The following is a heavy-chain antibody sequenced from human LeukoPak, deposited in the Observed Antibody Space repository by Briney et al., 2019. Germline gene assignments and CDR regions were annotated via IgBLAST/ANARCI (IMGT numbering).Heavy chain of an antibody. V-gene: IGHV3-33*06. Sequence: GGPLRLSCAASGFTFSSYGMHWVRQVPGKGLEWVAVIWYDESYRYYADSVKGRFTISRDNSKNTLYLQMNSLRAEDTAVYYCAKENGAAVISHFDYWGQGTLVTVSS. CDR1: GFTFSSYG. J-gene: IGHJ4*02. CDR2: IWYDESYR. D-gene: IGHD2-21*01. CDR3: AKENGAAVISHFDY.